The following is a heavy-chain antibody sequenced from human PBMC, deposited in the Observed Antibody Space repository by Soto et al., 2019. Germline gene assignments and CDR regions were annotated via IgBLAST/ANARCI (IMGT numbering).Heavy chain of an antibody. Sequence: GGSLRLSCAASGFTFDDYTMHWVRQAPGKGLEWVSLISWDGGSTYYADSVKGRFTISRDNSKNSLYLQMNSLRTEDTALYYCAKDSVGYCSGGSCYGAPDFDYWGQGTLVTVSS. J-gene: IGHJ4*02. CDR1: GFTFDDYT. CDR3: AKDSVGYCSGGSCYGAPDFDY. V-gene: IGHV3-43*01. D-gene: IGHD2-15*01. CDR2: ISWDGGST.